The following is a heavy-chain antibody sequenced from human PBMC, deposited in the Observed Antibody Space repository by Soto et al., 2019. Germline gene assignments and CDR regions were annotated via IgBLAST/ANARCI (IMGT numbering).Heavy chain of an antibody. J-gene: IGHJ4*02. Sequence: PSETLSLTCAVYGGSFSGYYWSWIRQPPGKGLEWIGEINHSGSTNYNPSLKSRVTISVDTSKNQFSLKLSSVTAADTAVYYCARKYSSSWYYWGQGTLVTV. CDR3: ARKYSSSWYY. D-gene: IGHD6-13*01. CDR2: INHSGST. V-gene: IGHV4-34*01. CDR1: GGSFSGYY.